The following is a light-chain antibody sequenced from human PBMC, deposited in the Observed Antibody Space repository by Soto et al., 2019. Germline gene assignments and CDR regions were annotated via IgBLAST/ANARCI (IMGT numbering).Light chain of an antibody. CDR2: AAS. V-gene: IGKV1-6*01. CDR1: QGIRND. J-gene: IGKJ1*01. Sequence: AIQMTQSPSSLSASVGDRVTISCRASQGIRNDLAWYQQKPGKAPKLLIFAASNLQSGVPSRFSGSGSGTDFTLTISRLQPEDFATYYCLQLYNFSWTFVQGTKEEIK. CDR3: LQLYNFSWT.